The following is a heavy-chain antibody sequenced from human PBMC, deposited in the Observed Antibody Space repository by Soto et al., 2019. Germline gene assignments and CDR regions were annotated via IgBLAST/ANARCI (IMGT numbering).Heavy chain of an antibody. CDR3: ARDRRIPFCSGGSCYYHDAFDI. J-gene: IGHJ3*02. CDR2: IYHSGST. V-gene: IGHV4-4*02. Sequence: QVQLQESGPGLVKPSGTLSLTCAVSGGSISSSNWWSWVRQPPGKGLEWIGEIYHSGSTNYNPSLKRRVTIPVARSRDQFSLKLSSVTAADTAVYYCARDRRIPFCSGGSCYYHDAFDIWGQGTMVTVSS. CDR1: GGSISSSNW. D-gene: IGHD2-15*01.